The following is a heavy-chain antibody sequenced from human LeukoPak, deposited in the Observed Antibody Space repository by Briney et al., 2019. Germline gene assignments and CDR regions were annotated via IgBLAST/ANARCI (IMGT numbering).Heavy chain of an antibody. J-gene: IGHJ5*02. CDR1: GGSISGFEYY. Sequence: SETLSLTCTVSGGSISGFEYYWGWIRQPPGKGLEWIGRVYSSGSTDYNPSLKSRLSISVDTSKIQFSLRLSSVTVADTAVYYCARTPLRGATFFTSYPNWFDTWGQGTLVTVSS. D-gene: IGHD3-10*01. CDR3: ARTPLRGATFFTSYPNWFDT. V-gene: IGHV4-39*07. CDR2: VYSSGST.